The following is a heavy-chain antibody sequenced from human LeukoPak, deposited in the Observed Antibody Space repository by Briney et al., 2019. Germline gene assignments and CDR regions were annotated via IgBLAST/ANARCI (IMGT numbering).Heavy chain of an antibody. CDR1: GFTFSSYS. D-gene: IGHD3-22*01. CDR3: ARGDYYDSSGEVDY. Sequence: GGSLRLSCAASGFTFSSYSMNWVRQAPGKGLEWVSYISSSSSTIYYADSAKGRFTISRDNAKNSLYLQMNSLRAEDTAVYYCARGDYYDSSGEVDYWGQGTLVTVSS. V-gene: IGHV3-48*04. J-gene: IGHJ4*02. CDR2: ISSSSSTI.